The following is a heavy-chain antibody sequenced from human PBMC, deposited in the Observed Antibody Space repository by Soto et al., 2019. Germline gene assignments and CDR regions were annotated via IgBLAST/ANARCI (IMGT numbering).Heavy chain of an antibody. CDR2: DHYSGNT. Sequence: PSETLCLTCTVSGGSIRSSSYYWGWIRQPPGEGLEWIGTDHYSGNTYYNPSLKSRVIISVDTSKNQFSLKLSSVTAADTAVYYCAKENTLGYYFDYWGPGTLVTVSS. CDR1: GGSIRSSSYY. D-gene: IGHD1-26*01. CDR3: AKENTLGYYFDY. V-gene: IGHV4-39*02. J-gene: IGHJ4*02.